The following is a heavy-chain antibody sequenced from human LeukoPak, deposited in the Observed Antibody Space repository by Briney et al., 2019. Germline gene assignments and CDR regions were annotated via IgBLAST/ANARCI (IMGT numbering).Heavy chain of an antibody. D-gene: IGHD5-18*01. CDR1: GGSISTSYYY. Sequence: NASEDLSRNCTVSGGSISTSYYYWGWIRQPPGKGLEWIGNIHPSESTSYNPPLKSRVTMSVATSKNQFSLKLSSVTAADTAVYYCARQVTFGYAYAYYFDYWGQGSLVTVSS. V-gene: IGHV4-39*01. CDR3: ARQVTFGYAYAYYFDY. J-gene: IGHJ4*02. CDR2: IHPSEST.